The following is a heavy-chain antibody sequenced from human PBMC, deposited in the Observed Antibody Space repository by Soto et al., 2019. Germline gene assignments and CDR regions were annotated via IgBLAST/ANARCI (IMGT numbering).Heavy chain of an antibody. CDR1: GFTFSSYG. Sequence: QVQLVESGGGVVQPGRSLRLSCAASGFTFSSYGMHWVRQAPGKGLEWVAVISYDGSNKYYADSVKGRFTISRDNSKNTLYLQMNSLRAEDTAVYYCASGGSSSWGGLDYWGQGTLVTVSS. CDR2: ISYDGSNK. J-gene: IGHJ4*02. V-gene: IGHV3-30*03. CDR3: ASGGSSSWGGLDY. D-gene: IGHD6-13*01.